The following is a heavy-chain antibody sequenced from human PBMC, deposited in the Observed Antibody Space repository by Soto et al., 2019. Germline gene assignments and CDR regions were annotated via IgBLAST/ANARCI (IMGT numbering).Heavy chain of an antibody. J-gene: IGHJ4*02. Sequence: QVQLVESGGGVVQPGRPLRLSCAASGFTFSSYGMHWVRQAPGKGLEWVAVISYDGSNKYYADSVKGRFTISRDNSKNTLYLQMNSLRAEDTAVYYCAKDVDDSSGYYYVGLYYFDYWGQGTLVTVSS. CDR2: ISYDGSNK. D-gene: IGHD3-22*01. V-gene: IGHV3-30*18. CDR1: GFTFSSYG. CDR3: AKDVDDSSGYYYVGLYYFDY.